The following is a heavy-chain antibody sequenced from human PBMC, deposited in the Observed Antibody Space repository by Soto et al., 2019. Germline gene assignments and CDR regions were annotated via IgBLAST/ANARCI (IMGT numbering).Heavy chain of an antibody. CDR2: VSGSGDST. Sequence: ELQVLESGGGLVQPGGSLRLTCAASGFTLSEYGTSWVRLAPWKGLEWVSFVSGSGDSTYYTDSVKGRFTISRDSSKNTVCLQMNSLRAEDTAVYYCATSNYGERDWGQGTLVTVSS. CDR3: ATSNYGERD. V-gene: IGHV3-23*01. J-gene: IGHJ4*02. D-gene: IGHD3-10*01. CDR1: GFTLSEYG.